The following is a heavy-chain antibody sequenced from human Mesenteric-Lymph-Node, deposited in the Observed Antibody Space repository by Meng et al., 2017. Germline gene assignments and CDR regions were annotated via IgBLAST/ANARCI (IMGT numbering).Heavy chain of an antibody. D-gene: IGHD3-22*01. CDR3: ATGGGLPSTGNCPEYFDH. V-gene: IGHV4-4*07. CDR1: GCCISSNC. J-gene: IGHJ1*01. Sequence: QVQLQASGAGLVVPSATPSRTFTGSGCCISSNCWAWIRQPEGKGQEREGRIQTSGNTDNNPSPRSRVTMAIDTSKNQFSLKLSSVTAADTDVYDCATGGGLPSTGNCPEYFDHWGQATLVTVSS. CDR2: IQTSGNT.